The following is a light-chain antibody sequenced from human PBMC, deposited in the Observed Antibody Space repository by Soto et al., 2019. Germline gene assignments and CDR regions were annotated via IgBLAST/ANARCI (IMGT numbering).Light chain of an antibody. CDR3: QQHRMYPST. CDR1: QDIAIY. V-gene: IGKV1-9*01. CDR2: AAS. Sequence: IQLTQSPSSLSASVGDRVTITCRASQDIAIYLAWYQQKPGDAPKLLIYAASTLYGGVPSRFSGSGSGTDFDLTTTSLQAEDFATYYCQQHRMYPSTFGGGTKVEIK. J-gene: IGKJ4*01.